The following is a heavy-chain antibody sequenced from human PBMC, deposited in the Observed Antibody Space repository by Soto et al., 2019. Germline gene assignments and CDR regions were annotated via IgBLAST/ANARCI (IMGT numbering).Heavy chain of an antibody. CDR1: GYDFTAYY. Sequence: ASVKVSCKASGYDFTAYYINWVRQASGQGLEWMGWMNPINGATGFAQRFQGRVSMTRNTATDTAYLDLTGLRSDDTAVYYCGRGPSPRAPAGGTPYYFAMDVWGQGTTVTVSS. D-gene: IGHD6-13*01. CDR2: MNPINGAT. CDR3: GRGPSPRAPAGGTPYYFAMDV. V-gene: IGHV1-8*02. J-gene: IGHJ6*02.